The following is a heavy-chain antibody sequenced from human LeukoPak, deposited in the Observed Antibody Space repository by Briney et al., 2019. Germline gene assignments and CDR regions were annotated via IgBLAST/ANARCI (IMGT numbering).Heavy chain of an antibody. Sequence: GGSLRLSCAASGFTFRNYSLNWVRQAPGKGLEWVSSISTSDNYIYYADSVKGRFTISRDNARNSLYLQMNSLRAEDTAVYYCARNSSSWYYFDYWGQGTLVTVSS. J-gene: IGHJ4*02. V-gene: IGHV3-21*01. CDR2: ISTSDNYI. CDR3: ARNSSSWYYFDY. D-gene: IGHD6-13*01. CDR1: GFTFRNYS.